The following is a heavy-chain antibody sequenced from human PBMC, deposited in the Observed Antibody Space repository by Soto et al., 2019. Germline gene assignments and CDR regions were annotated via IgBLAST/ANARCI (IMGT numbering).Heavy chain of an antibody. V-gene: IGHV3-23*01. CDR3: AKRGGVVPVTAYYYYYMDV. CDR1: GFTFRTCA. J-gene: IGHJ6*03. Sequence: EVQLLESGGGLVQPGGSLRLSCAASGFTFRTCAMTWVRQAPEKGLEWVSTTDDGGGSTYYADSVKGRFTISRDNSQNTLYLQMNGLRAEDTAVYYCAKRGGVVPVTAYYYYYMDVWGKGTTVTVSS. D-gene: IGHD2-21*02. CDR2: TDDGGGST.